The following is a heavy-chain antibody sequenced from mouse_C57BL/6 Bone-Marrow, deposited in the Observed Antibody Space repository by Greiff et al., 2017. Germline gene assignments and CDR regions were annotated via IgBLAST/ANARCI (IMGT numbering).Heavy chain of an antibody. V-gene: IGHV1-64*01. Sequence: VQLQQPGAELVKPGASVKLSCKASGYTFTSYWMHWVKQRPGQGLEWIGMIHPNSGSTNYNEKFKSKATLTVDKSSSTAYMQLSSLTSEDSAVYYCARRSPLAYYFDYWGQGTTLTVSS. J-gene: IGHJ2*01. CDR1: GYTFTSYW. CDR2: IHPNSGST. D-gene: IGHD6-1*01. CDR3: ARRSPLAYYFDY.